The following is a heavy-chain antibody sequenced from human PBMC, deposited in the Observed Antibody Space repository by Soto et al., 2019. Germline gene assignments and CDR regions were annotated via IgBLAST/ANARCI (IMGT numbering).Heavy chain of an antibody. CDR2: ISSNSATI. Sequence: DVQLVESGGGLVQPGRSLRLSCVASGFIADDYAMHWVRQAPGKGLEWVSGISSNSATINYADSVKGRFTISRDNAKNSLCIQMHSLRPEDTAFYYCVKDMKWGGMTTIHYFDSWGQGTLVNGSS. J-gene: IGHJ4*02. CDR3: VKDMKWGGMTTIHYFDS. CDR1: GFIADDYA. V-gene: IGHV3-9*02. D-gene: IGHD4-17*01.